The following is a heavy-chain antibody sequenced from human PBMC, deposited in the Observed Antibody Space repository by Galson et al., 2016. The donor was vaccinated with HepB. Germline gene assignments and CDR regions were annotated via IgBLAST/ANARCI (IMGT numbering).Heavy chain of an antibody. CDR2: VIPVLVTA. CDR3: ARGVQQLVLMPSWGMDG. J-gene: IGHJ6*02. Sequence: SVKVSCKASGGSISTSAISWVRQAPGQGLEWMGGVIPVLVTADYAQKFQGRVTIVADKSSDTVTLEVTSLTTEDTAVYYCARGVQQLVLMPSWGMDGWGQGTTVTVSS. D-gene: IGHD6-13*01. CDR1: GGSISTSA. V-gene: IGHV1-69*10.